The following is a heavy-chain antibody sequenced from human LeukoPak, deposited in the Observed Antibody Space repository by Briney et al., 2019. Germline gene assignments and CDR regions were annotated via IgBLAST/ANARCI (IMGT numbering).Heavy chain of an antibody. V-gene: IGHV4-59*08. CDR2: IYHSGNT. CDR3: ARRGIPVAGLDY. J-gene: IGHJ4*02. CDR1: GGSISGYY. Sequence: SETLSLTCTVSGGSISGYYWSWIRQPPGKGLEWIGYIYHSGNTNYNPSLRSRVTISVDTSRNQFSLNLSSVTAADTAVYYCARRGIPVAGLDYWGQESLVAVSS. D-gene: IGHD6-19*01.